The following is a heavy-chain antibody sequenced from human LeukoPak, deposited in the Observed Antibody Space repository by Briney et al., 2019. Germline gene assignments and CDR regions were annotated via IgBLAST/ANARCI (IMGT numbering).Heavy chain of an antibody. CDR3: ARDGLGYGDYNNGD. D-gene: IGHD4-17*01. CDR1: GYTFTSHG. Sequence: ASVKVSCKASGYTFTSHGISWVRQAPGQGLEWMGWINPYNGDTKYAQNVQGRVTMSTDTSTSTAYMELRSLRSDDTAVYYCARDGLGYGDYNNGDWGQGTLVTVSS. CDR2: INPYNGDT. J-gene: IGHJ4*02. V-gene: IGHV1-18*01.